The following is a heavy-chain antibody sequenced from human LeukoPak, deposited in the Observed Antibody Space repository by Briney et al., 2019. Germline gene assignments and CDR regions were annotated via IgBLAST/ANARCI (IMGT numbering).Heavy chain of an antibody. J-gene: IGHJ6*03. Sequence: GGSLRLSCAASGFTFSSYAMSWVRQAPGKGLEWVSGISGSGVGSGTRTHYADSVKGRFTISRDNSNNTLYLQMNSLRAEDTAVYYCARVTVTTSYSYYYMDVWGKGTTVTISS. CDR3: ARVTVTTSYSYYYMDV. CDR1: GFTFSSYA. V-gene: IGHV3-23*01. D-gene: IGHD4-17*01. CDR2: ISGSGVGSGTRT.